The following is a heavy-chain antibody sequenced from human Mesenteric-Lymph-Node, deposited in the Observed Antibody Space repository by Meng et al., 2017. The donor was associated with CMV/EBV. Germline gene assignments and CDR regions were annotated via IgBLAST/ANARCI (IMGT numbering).Heavy chain of an antibody. CDR2: ISGSGDNT. V-gene: IGHV3-23*01. J-gene: IGHJ5*02. CDR1: GFTFSSYP. CDR3: AKDKPLYDSSGYYTGEWFDP. D-gene: IGHD3-22*01. Sequence: GESLKISCAASGFTFSSYPMRWVRQAPGKGLEWVSTISGSGDNTYYVDSVKGRFTISRDNSKNTLYLQMNSLRAEDTAVYYCAKDKPLYDSSGYYTGEWFDPWGQGTLVTVSS.